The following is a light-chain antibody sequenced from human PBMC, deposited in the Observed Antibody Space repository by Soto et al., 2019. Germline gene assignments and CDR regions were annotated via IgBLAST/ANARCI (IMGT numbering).Light chain of an antibody. Sequence: DTQLTQSPSFLSASVGDRVTITCRASQGINDYLAWYQQKPGKAPKLLIYAASTLQSEVPSRFSGSASGTEFTLTISSLQPEDFATYYCQQFNVYPLTFGGGTKVEIK. CDR2: AAS. V-gene: IGKV1-9*01. CDR1: QGINDY. J-gene: IGKJ4*01. CDR3: QQFNVYPLT.